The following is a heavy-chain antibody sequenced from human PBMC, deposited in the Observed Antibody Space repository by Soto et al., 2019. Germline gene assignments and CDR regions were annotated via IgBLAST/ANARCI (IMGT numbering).Heavy chain of an antibody. J-gene: IGHJ3*02. V-gene: IGHV3-74*01. CDR2: INSDGSST. CDR1: GFTFSSYW. D-gene: IGHD3-10*01. Sequence: GGSLRLSCAASGFTFSSYWMHWVRQAPGKGLVWVSRINSDGSSTSYADSVKGRFTISRDNAKNTLYLQMNSLRAEDTAVYYCARTTYYYGSGGYYSSAFDIWGQGTMVTVSS. CDR3: ARTTYYYGSGGYYSSAFDI.